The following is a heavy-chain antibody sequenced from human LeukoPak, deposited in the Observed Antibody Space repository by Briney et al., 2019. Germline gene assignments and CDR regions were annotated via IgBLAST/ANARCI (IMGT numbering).Heavy chain of an antibody. V-gene: IGHV3-48*01. CDR2: ISSSSSTI. J-gene: IGHJ6*04. Sequence: GGSLRLSCTASGFTFSSYSMNWVRQAPGKGLEWISYISSSSSTIYYADSVKGRFTISRDNAKNSLYLQMNSLRAEDTAVYYCARYKGGMVPWGKGTTVTVSS. CDR3: ARYKGGMVP. CDR1: GFTFSSYS. D-gene: IGHD3-10*01.